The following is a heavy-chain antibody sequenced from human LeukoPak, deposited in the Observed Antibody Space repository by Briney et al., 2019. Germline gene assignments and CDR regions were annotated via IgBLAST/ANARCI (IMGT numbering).Heavy chain of an antibody. CDR3: AKDSYKSSGWYDY. D-gene: IGHD6-19*01. CDR2: ITYDGSNK. V-gene: IGHV3-30*18. CDR1: GVTFSSYG. Sequence: ARTLRLSCAASGVTFSSYGMHWVRHAPGKGLELVAVITYDGSNKYYADSVKGRFTISRDNYKNTLYLQMNSLRAEDTAVYYCAKDSYKSSGWYDYWGQGTLVTVSS. J-gene: IGHJ4*02.